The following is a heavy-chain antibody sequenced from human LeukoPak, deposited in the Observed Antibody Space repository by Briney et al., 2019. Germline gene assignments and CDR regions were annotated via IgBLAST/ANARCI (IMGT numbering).Heavy chain of an antibody. D-gene: IGHD6-13*01. V-gene: IGHV3-20*01. CDR2: INWNGDST. J-gene: IGHJ4*02. Sequence: GGSLRLSCAASGFTFDDHGVSWVRQAPGKGLEWVSGINWNGDSTGYADSVKGRSTISRDNAKNSLYLQMNSLRAEDTALYHCTRGNVAAATAILYFDYWGQGTLVTVSS. CDR1: GFTFDDHG. CDR3: TRGNVAAATAILYFDY.